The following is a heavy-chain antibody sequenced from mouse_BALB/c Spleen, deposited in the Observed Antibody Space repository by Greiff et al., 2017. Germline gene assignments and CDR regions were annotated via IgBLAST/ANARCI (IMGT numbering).Heavy chain of an antibody. D-gene: IGHD2-2*01. Sequence: EVQRVESGGGLVQPGGSLTLSCAASGFTFSSYTMSWVRQTPEKRLEWVAYISNGGGSTYYPDTVKGRFTISRDNAKNTLYLQMSSLKSEDTAMYYCARHGYDWYFDVWGAGTTVTVSS. CDR1: GFTFSSYT. CDR2: ISNGGGST. CDR3: ARHGYDWYFDV. V-gene: IGHV5-12-2*01. J-gene: IGHJ1*01.